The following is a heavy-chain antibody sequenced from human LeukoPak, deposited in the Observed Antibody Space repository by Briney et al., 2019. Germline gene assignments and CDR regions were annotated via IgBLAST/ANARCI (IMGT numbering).Heavy chain of an antibody. D-gene: IGHD3-10*01. Sequence: GGSLRLSCAASGFTVSSNYMSWVRQAPGKGLEWVSVIYSGGSTYYADSVKGRLTISRDNSRNTLYLQMNSLRAEDTAVYYCARDVEVRGIIREYYFDSWGQGTLVTVSS. CDR1: GFTVSSNY. V-gene: IGHV3-53*01. J-gene: IGHJ4*02. CDR3: ARDVEVRGIIREYYFDS. CDR2: IYSGGST.